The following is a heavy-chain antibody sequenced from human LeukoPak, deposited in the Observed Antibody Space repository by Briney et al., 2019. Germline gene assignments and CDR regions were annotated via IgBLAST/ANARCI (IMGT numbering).Heavy chain of an antibody. CDR3: VRDIAASGSYYAFDI. Sequence: RGGSLRLSCAASGFTFSDYYMSWIRQAPGTGLEWVSYISSSGSTMYYADSVKGRFTISRDTAKNSLYLQMDSPRAEDTAAYYCVRDIAASGSYYAFDIWGQGTMVTVSS. CDR2: ISSSGSTM. J-gene: IGHJ3*02. D-gene: IGHD1-26*01. V-gene: IGHV3-11*04. CDR1: GFTFSDYY.